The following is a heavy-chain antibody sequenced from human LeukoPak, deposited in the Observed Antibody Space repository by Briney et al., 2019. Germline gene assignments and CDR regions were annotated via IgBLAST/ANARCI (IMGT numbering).Heavy chain of an antibody. CDR2: IYSSGST. CDR3: ARNYDSSGYTAFGY. D-gene: IGHD3-22*01. CDR1: GGSIRGYY. V-gene: IGHV4-59*01. J-gene: IGHJ4*02. Sequence: PSETLSLTCTVSGGSIRGYYWIWIRQPPGKGLEWIGHIYSSGSTKYNPSLKSRVTISVDTSKNQFSLKLSSVTAADTAVYYCARNYDSSGYTAFGYWGRGTLLTVSS.